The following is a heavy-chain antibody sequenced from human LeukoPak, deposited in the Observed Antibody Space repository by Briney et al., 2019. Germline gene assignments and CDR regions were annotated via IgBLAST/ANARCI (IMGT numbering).Heavy chain of an antibody. Sequence: SETLSLTCTCSGGSISSGSYYGVWIRHPPGEGLEWIGSMYYSGSTYYSPSLQSRATISIDTSKNQFSLKLISVTAADTAVYYCASDYLRGNYPDYFDRWGQGTLVTISS. CDR3: ASDYLRGNYPDYFDR. V-gene: IGHV4-39*07. D-gene: IGHD1-26*01. CDR1: GGSISSGSYY. CDR2: MYYSGST. J-gene: IGHJ4*02.